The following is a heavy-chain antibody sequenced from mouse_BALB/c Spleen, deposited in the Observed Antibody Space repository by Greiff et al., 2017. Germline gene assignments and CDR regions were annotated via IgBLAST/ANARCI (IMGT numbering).Heavy chain of an antibody. D-gene: IGHD2-14*01. J-gene: IGHJ2*01. Sequence: QVTLKESGPGILQPSQTLSLTCSFSGFSLSTSGMGVSWIRQPSGKGLEWLAHIYWDDDKRYNPSLKSRLTISKDTSSNQVFLKITSVDTADTATYYCARRGNRYDFDYWGQGTTLTVSS. CDR1: GFSLSTSGMG. CDR2: IYWDDDK. CDR3: ARRGNRYDFDY. V-gene: IGHV8-12*01.